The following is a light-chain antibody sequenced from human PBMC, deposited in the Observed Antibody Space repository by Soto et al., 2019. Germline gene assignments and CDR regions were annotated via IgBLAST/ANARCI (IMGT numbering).Light chain of an antibody. Sequence: DIQMTQSPSTLSASVGDRVTITCRASQSISRYLAWYQQKPGKGPKFLIYQASSLESGVPSRFSGSGSGTEFTLSISSLQPDDFATYYCQQYNHYPLTFGGGTKV. V-gene: IGKV1-5*03. CDR2: QAS. CDR1: QSISRY. J-gene: IGKJ4*01. CDR3: QQYNHYPLT.